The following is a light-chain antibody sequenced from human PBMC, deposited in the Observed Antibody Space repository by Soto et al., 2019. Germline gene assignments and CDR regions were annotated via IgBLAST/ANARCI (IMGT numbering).Light chain of an antibody. CDR2: GSS. V-gene: IGKV3-20*01. Sequence: EIVLTQSPDTLSLSPGERDTLSCRASQSVSSNYVAWYQQKPGQAPRLLTHGSSSRATGVPDGFSGRGSGTTFTLVISRLEPEDFAVYYCQQYGTSPFTFGQGTKVDIK. CDR3: QQYGTSPFT. J-gene: IGKJ2*01. CDR1: QSVSSNY.